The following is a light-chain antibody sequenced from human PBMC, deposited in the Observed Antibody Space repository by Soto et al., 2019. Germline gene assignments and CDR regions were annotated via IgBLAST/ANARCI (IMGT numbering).Light chain of an antibody. V-gene: IGKV1-5*01. Sequence: DVQLIQSPSTLSASIGDRVTITCRVSQAIRDWVAWYQQKPGKAPKLLIYDATSSDSGVPSRFSGSGSETEFALTISSLQPDDFATYYCQQYESYSKTFGQGTKVDIK. J-gene: IGKJ1*01. CDR3: QQYESYSKT. CDR1: QAIRDW. CDR2: DAT.